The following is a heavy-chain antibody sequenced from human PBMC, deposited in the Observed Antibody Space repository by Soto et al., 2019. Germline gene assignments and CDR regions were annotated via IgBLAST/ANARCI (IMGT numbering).Heavy chain of an antibody. CDR3: ARRIVDTETFDY. CDR1: GGFIRGSDYY. V-gene: IGHV4-39*01. D-gene: IGHD5-12*01. J-gene: IGHJ4*02. CDR2: IYYSGTS. Sequence: PSETLSLTCTVSGGFIRGSDYYWGWIRQPPGKGLEWIGNIYYSGTSYSYPSLKGRVTMSVDTSKNQFSMRLSSVTAADTAVYYCARRIVDTETFDYWGQGTLVTVS.